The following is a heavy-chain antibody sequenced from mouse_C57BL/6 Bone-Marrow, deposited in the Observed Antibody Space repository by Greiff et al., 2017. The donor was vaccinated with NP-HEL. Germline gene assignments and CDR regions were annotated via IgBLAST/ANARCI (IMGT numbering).Heavy chain of an antibody. V-gene: IGHV1-7*01. CDR1: GYTFTSYW. CDR2: INPSSGYT. CDR3: ARPTVVAHWYFDV. Sequence: QVQLQQSGAELAKPGASVKLSCKASGYTFTSYWMHWVKQRPGQGLEWIGYINPSSGYTKYNQKFKDKATLTADKSSSTAYMQLSSLTYEDSAVYYCARPTVVAHWYFDVWGTGTTVTVSS. D-gene: IGHD1-1*01. J-gene: IGHJ1*03.